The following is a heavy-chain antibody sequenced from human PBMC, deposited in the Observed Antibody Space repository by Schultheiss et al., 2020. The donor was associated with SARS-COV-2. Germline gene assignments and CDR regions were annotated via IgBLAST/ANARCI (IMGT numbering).Heavy chain of an antibody. CDR2: ISYDGSNK. CDR3: ARDLMEIRYDFWSGYKDYYYYGMDV. V-gene: IGHV3-30-3*01. D-gene: IGHD3-3*01. J-gene: IGHJ6*02. Sequence: GGSLRLSCAASGFTFSSYAMHWVRQAPGKGLEWVAVISYDGSNKYYADSVKGRFTISRDNSKNTLYLQMNSLRAEDTAVYYCARDLMEIRYDFWSGYKDYYYYGMDVWGQGTTVTVSS. CDR1: GFTFSSYA.